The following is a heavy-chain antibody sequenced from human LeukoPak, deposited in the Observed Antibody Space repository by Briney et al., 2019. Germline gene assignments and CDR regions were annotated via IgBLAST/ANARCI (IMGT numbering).Heavy chain of an antibody. J-gene: IGHJ4*02. D-gene: IGHD3-3*02. CDR2: INTANGNT. CDR1: GGTFSSYA. V-gene: IGHV1-3*04. Sequence: VSVKVSCTASGGTFSSYAISWVRLAPGQRLEWMGWINTANGNTRYSQKFQDRLSITRDTSASTGYMELSSLSSEDTAIYYCTRDSAFADYWGQGTLVTVSS. CDR3: TRDSAFADY.